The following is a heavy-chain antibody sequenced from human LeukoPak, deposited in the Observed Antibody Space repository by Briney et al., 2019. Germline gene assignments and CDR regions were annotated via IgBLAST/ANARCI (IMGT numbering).Heavy chain of an antibody. CDR1: GGSISSSSYY. Sequence: SETLSLTCTVSGGSISSSSYYWGWIRQPPGKGLEWIGSIYYSGSTYYNPSLKSRVTISVDTSKNQFSLKLSSVTAADTAVYYCARSAAIYNTGWYGFDSWGQGTLVTVSS. CDR3: ARSAAIYNTGWYGFDS. J-gene: IGHJ5*01. CDR2: IYYSGST. D-gene: IGHD6-19*01. V-gene: IGHV4-39*07.